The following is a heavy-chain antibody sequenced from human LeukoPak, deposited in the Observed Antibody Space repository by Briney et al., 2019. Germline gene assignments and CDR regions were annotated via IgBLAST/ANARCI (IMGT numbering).Heavy chain of an antibody. V-gene: IGHV3-23*01. CDR1: GFTFSTYE. J-gene: IGHJ3*02. CDR3: AKVLEREIRSTDAFDI. CDR2: ISGSGGST. Sequence: PGGSLRLSCAASGFTFSTYEMSWVRQAPGKGLEWVSAISGSGGSTYYADSVKGRFTISRDNSKNTLYLQMNSLRAEDTAVYYCAKVLEREIRSTDAFDIWGQGTMVTVSS. D-gene: IGHD1-1*01.